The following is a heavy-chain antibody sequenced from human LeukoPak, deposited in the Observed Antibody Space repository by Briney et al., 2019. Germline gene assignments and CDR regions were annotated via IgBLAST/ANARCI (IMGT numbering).Heavy chain of an antibody. V-gene: IGHV4-59*11. CDR3: ARDLRGYQYFDY. CDR2: IYNSGST. J-gene: IGHJ4*02. CDR1: ARSPGSHS. D-gene: IGHD3-22*01. Sequence: PSETLSLTCTVSARSPGSHSWSCNRQLPGEGLGWVGYIYNSGSTNYNPSLKSRVTISVDTSKNQFSLKLSSVTAADTAVYYCARDLRGYQYFDYWGQGTLVTVSS.